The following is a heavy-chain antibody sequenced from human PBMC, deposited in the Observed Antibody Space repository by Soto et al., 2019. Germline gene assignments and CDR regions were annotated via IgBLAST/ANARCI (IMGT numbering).Heavy chain of an antibody. CDR2: IFSNDEK. J-gene: IGHJ5*02. D-gene: IGHD6-19*01. V-gene: IGHV2-26*01. Sequence: QVTLKESGPVLVKPTETLTLTCTVSGFSLSNARMGVSWIRQPPGKALEWLAHIFSNDEKSYSTSLKSRVTISKDTSKSQVVLTMTNMDPVDTATYYCARLAVAPSGWFDPWGQGTLVTVSS. CDR1: GFSLSNARMG. CDR3: ARLAVAPSGWFDP.